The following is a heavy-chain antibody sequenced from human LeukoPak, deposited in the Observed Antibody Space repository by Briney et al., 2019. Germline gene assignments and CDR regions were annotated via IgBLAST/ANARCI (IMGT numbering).Heavy chain of an antibody. V-gene: IGHV3-74*01. Sequence: GGSLRLSCAASGFTFSSYWMHWVRQAPGKGLVWVSRINSDGSSTSYADSVKGRFAISRDNAKNTLYLQMNSLRAEDTAVYYCARGRPGDYYDSSGDLRYWGQGTLVTVSS. CDR3: ARGRPGDYYDSSGDLRY. CDR1: GFTFSSYW. D-gene: IGHD3-22*01. J-gene: IGHJ4*02. CDR2: INSDGSST.